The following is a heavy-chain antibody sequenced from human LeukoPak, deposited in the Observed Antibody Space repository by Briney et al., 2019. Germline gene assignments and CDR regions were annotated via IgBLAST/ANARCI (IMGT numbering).Heavy chain of an antibody. CDR2: ISSTSRNI. V-gene: IGHV3-48*04. Sequence: GGSLRLSCAASGFDFSIYSINWVRQAPGKGLEWISYISSTSRNIYFADSVKGRFTISGDNAQNSVSLQMNSLRAEDTAVYFCTRVGTSGYTADYWGQGTRVTVSS. CDR1: GFDFSIYS. D-gene: IGHD3-22*01. CDR3: TRVGTSGYTADY. J-gene: IGHJ4*02.